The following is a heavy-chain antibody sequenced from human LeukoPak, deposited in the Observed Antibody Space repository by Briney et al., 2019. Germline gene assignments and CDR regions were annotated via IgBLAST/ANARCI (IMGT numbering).Heavy chain of an antibody. V-gene: IGHV4-38-2*02. CDR2: IYHSGST. J-gene: IGHJ6*03. CDR1: GYSISSGYY. CDR3: ARDRTAMVTPAYYMDV. Sequence: SETLSLTCAVSGYSISSGYYWGWIRQPPGKGLEWIGSIYHSGSTYYNPSLKSRVTISVDTSKNQFSLKLSSVTAADTAVYYCARDRTAMVTPAYYMDVWGKGTTVTVSS. D-gene: IGHD5-18*01.